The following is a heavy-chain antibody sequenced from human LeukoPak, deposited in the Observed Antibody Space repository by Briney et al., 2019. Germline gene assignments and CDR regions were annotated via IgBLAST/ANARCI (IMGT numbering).Heavy chain of an antibody. D-gene: IGHD6-13*01. J-gene: IGHJ4*02. CDR1: GFTFSSYG. CDR2: IWYDGSNK. CDR3: VQSLGQAAAGTTSFDY. Sequence: PGGSLRLSCAASGFTFSSYGMHWVRQAPGKGLEWVAVIWYDGSNKYYADSVKGRFTIPRDNSKNTLYLQMNSLRAEDTAVCYCVQSLGQAAAGTTSFDYWGQGTLVTVSS. V-gene: IGHV3-33*01.